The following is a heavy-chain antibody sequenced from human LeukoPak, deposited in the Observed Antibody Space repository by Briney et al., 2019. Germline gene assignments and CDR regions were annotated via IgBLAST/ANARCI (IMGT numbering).Heavy chain of an antibody. Sequence: SVKVSCKASGYTFTSYAISWVRQAPGQGLEWMGGIIPIFGTANYAQKFQGRVTITADESTSTAYMELSSLRSEDTAVYYCARAAQPNGIVGATTVDYWGQGTLVTVSS. V-gene: IGHV1-69*13. CDR1: GYTFTSYA. D-gene: IGHD1-26*01. CDR2: IIPIFGTA. J-gene: IGHJ4*02. CDR3: ARAAQPNGIVGATTVDY.